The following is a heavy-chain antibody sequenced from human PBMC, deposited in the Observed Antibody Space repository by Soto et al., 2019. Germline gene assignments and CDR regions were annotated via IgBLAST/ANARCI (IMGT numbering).Heavy chain of an antibody. Sequence: SETLSLTCAVSGGSISSGGYSWSWIRQPPGKGLEWIGYMYHSGSTYYNPSLKSRVTISVDTSKNQFSLKLSSVTAADTAIYYCARVYYYDSSGLHFFNYWGQGTLVTVSS. V-gene: IGHV4-30-2*01. CDR3: ARVYYYDSSGLHFFNY. CDR2: MYHSGST. D-gene: IGHD3-22*01. J-gene: IGHJ4*02. CDR1: GGSISSGGYS.